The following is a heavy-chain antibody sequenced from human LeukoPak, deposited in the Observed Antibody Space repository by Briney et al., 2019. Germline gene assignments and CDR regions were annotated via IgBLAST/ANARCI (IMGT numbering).Heavy chain of an antibody. CDR3: ARDRFRYCSSTSCYPRHFDY. Sequence: GGSLRLSCAASGFTFSSYAMHWVRQAPGKGLGWVAVISYDGSNKYYADSVKGRFTISRDNSKNTLYLQMNSLRAEDTAVYYCARDRFRYCSSTSCYPRHFDYWGQGTLVTVSS. CDR1: GFTFSSYA. J-gene: IGHJ4*02. D-gene: IGHD2-2*01. V-gene: IGHV3-30-3*01. CDR2: ISYDGSNK.